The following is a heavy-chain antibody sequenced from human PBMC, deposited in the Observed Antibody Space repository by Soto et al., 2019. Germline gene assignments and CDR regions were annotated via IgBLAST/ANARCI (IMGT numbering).Heavy chain of an antibody. J-gene: IGHJ4*02. CDR1: GFNFPPTW. Sequence: GGSLRLSCATSGFNFPPTWMSWVRQSPEKGLEWVGLIKSKGSGGTADYATPVKDRFTISRDDSKTSVYLQMNSLKTEDTGIYYCIAQSGKLSLDYWGQGTLVTVSS. CDR3: IAQSGKLSLDY. V-gene: IGHV3-15*01. D-gene: IGHD3-16*02. CDR2: IKSKGSGGTA.